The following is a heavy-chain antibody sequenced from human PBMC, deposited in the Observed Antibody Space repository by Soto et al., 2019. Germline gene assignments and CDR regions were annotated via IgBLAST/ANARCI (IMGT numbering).Heavy chain of an antibody. CDR1: GFICSSYD. CDR2: ILVGGST. Sequence: RGSLRLSCAVSGFICSSYDMSWVRQAPGKGLEWVSTILVGGSTHYEDSVKGRFTISRDTSKNTVYLQMNSLTAGDTAFYYCAKATATGGGAFEIYGQGTMVTVSS. V-gene: IGHV3-23*01. J-gene: IGHJ3*02. D-gene: IGHD2-8*02. CDR3: AKATATGGGAFEI.